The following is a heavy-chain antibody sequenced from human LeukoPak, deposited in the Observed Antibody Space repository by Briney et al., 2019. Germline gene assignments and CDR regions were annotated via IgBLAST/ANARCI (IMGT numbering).Heavy chain of an antibody. Sequence: GGSLRLSCAASGFSFSSYGMHWVRQAPGKGLEWVAFIHYDGSKKYYADSVKGRFTIARDNSRETLYLQINSLRVEDTAVYYCAKDFRHDSSGFFRGWGQGTLVTVSS. V-gene: IGHV3-30*02. CDR2: IHYDGSKK. D-gene: IGHD3-22*01. CDR3: AKDFRHDSSGFFRG. CDR1: GFSFSSYG. J-gene: IGHJ4*02.